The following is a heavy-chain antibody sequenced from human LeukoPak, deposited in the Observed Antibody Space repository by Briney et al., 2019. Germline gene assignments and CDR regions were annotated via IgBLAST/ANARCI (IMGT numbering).Heavy chain of an antibody. J-gene: IGHJ4*02. V-gene: IGHV3-66*01. CDR2: IYSGGTT. D-gene: IGHD1-1*01. CDR1: GFTFSSYS. Sequence: PGGSLRLSCAASGFTFSSYSMIWVRQAPGKGVEWVSVIYSGGTTYYADSVKGRFTISRDNSKNTLYLQMNSLRAEDTAAYYCARTTTFAPHFDYWGQGTLVTVSS. CDR3: ARTTTFAPHFDY.